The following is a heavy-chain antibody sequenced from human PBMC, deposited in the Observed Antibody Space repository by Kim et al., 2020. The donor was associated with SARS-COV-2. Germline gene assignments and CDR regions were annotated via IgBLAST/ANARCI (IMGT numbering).Heavy chain of an antibody. D-gene: IGHD3-9*01. Sequence: GGSLRLSCAASGFTFSSYAMSWVRQAPGKGLEWVSAISGSGGSTYYADSVKGRFTISRDNSKNTLYLQMNSLRAEDTAVYYCANPGEAYDIVTGAFDYWGQGALGTVSS. CDR3: ANPGEAYDIVTGAFDY. CDR2: ISGSGGST. J-gene: IGHJ4*02. CDR1: GFTFSSYA. V-gene: IGHV3-23*01.